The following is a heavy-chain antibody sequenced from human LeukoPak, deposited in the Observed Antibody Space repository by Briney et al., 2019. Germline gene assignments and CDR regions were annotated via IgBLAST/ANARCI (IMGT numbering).Heavy chain of an antibody. J-gene: IGHJ4*02. D-gene: IGHD3-22*01. CDR1: GASIKSYY. CDR2: IYYDGST. V-gene: IGHV4-59*01. CDR3: ARGASYYSDSSGYYPTEFDY. Sequence: SETLSLTCTVSGASIKSYYWSWIRQPPGKGLEWIGYIYYDGSTNYYPSLKSRVTMSVDTSKNQFSLKLSSVTAADTAVYYCARGASYYSDSSGYYPTEFDYWGQGTLVTVSS.